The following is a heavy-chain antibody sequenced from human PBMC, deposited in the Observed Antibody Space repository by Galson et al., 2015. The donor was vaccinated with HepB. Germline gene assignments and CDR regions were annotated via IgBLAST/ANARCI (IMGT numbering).Heavy chain of an antibody. CDR3: AKGGCSSGACSLDY. CDR2: ISYDGSNT. J-gene: IGHJ4*02. Sequence: SLRLSCAASGFTFTSFAMDWVRQAPGKGLEWLAVISYDGSNTHYADSVKGRFTISRDNANNTLNLQMNSLRDEDTAVYYCAKGGCSSGACSLDYWGQGTLVTVAS. D-gene: IGHD2-15*01. CDR1: GFTFTSFA. V-gene: IGHV3-30*18.